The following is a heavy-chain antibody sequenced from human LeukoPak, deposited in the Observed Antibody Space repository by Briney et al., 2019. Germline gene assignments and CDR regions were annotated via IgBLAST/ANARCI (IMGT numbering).Heavy chain of an antibody. D-gene: IGHD1-26*01. Sequence: GGSLRLXCAASGFTFSSYSMKWVRQTPGKGLEWVSYISSSISTIYYADSVKGRFTISRDNAKNSLYLQMNSLRAEDTAVYYCARVRGSYYLDYWGQGTLVTVSS. J-gene: IGHJ4*02. CDR1: GFTFSSYS. CDR2: ISSSISTI. CDR3: ARVRGSYYLDY. V-gene: IGHV3-48*01.